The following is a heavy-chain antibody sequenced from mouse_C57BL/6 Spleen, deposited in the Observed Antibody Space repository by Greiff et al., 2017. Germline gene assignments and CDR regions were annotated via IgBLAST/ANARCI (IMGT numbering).Heavy chain of an antibody. Sequence: VQLQPSVAELVRPGASVTLSCTASGFNIKNTYMHWVKPRPEPGLEWIGRIDPANGTTKYAPKFQGQDTITADTSSNTAYLQLSSLTSEDTAIYYCARITTVGDWFAYWGQGTLVTVSA. V-gene: IGHV14-3*01. CDR2: IDPANGTT. CDR3: ARITTVGDWFAY. D-gene: IGHD1-1*01. CDR1: GFNIKNTY. J-gene: IGHJ3*01.